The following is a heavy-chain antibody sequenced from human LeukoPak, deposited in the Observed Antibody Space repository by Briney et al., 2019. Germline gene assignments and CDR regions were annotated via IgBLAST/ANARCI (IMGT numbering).Heavy chain of an antibody. CDR2: ISYDGSNK. CDR3: ARGLTFDY. CDR1: GFTFSSYG. Sequence: GGSLRLSCAASGFTFSSYGMHWVRQAPGKGLEWVAVISYDGSNKYYADSVKGRFTISRDNSKNTLYLQMNSLRAEDTAVCYCARGLTFDYWGQGTLVTVSS. V-gene: IGHV3-30*03. J-gene: IGHJ4*02.